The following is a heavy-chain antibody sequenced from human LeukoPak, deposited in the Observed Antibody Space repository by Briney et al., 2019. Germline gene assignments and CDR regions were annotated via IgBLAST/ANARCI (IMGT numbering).Heavy chain of an antibody. CDR2: FHYTASA. Sequence: AETLSLTCSVSGGSISSSYWIWMRQPPGKGREGIGFFHYTASASYNRSLQSRVTVSEDTSKNHFSLELRSVTAADTAVYYCVSTGGGLGGYWGQGTLVTVSS. CDR3: VSTGGGLGGY. CDR1: GGSISSSY. D-gene: IGHD2-15*01. V-gene: IGHV4-59*01. J-gene: IGHJ4*02.